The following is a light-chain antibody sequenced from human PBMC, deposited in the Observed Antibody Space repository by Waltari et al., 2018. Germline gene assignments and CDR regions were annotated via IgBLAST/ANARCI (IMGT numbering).Light chain of an antibody. V-gene: IGLV2-14*03. Sequence: QSALTQPASVSGSPGQSITISCTGTGSDVGSYVYVSWYQQHPGKGPKLMIFDVSNRPSGLSNRFSGSKSGNTASLTISRLQAEDEADYYCSSYTSSGTVIFGGGTKLTVL. CDR3: SSYTSSGTVI. CDR1: GSDVGSYVY. J-gene: IGLJ2*01. CDR2: DVS.